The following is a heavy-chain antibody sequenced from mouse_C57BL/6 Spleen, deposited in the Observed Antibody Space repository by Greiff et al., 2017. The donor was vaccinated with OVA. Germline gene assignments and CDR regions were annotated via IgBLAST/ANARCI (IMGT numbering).Heavy chain of an antibody. CDR2: IDPENGDT. D-gene: IGHD2-5*01. V-gene: IGHV14-4*01. Sequence: EVQLQQSGAELVRPGASVKLSCTASGFNIKDDYMHWVKQRPEQGLEWIGWIDPENGDTEYASKFQGKATITADTSSNTAYLQLSSLTSEDTAVYYCTCYSKHDYWGQGTTLTVSS. J-gene: IGHJ2*01. CDR3: TCYSKHDY. CDR1: GFNIKDDY.